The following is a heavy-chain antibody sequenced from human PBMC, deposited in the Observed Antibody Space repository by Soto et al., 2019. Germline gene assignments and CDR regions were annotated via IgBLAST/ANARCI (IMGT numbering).Heavy chain of an antibody. CDR1: GFTFSSDW. V-gene: IGHV3-74*01. CDR3: ERGPCGLYGNDY. CDR2: INMDGSST. Sequence: EVQLVESGGGLVQPGGSLRLSCAASGFTFSSDWMHWVRQAAGKGLVWVSRINMDGSSTNYADSVKGRFTISRDNAKNRLYLQMSSLRADDTAVYYCERGPCGLYGNDYWGQGALVTVSS. J-gene: IGHJ4*02. D-gene: IGHD4-4*01.